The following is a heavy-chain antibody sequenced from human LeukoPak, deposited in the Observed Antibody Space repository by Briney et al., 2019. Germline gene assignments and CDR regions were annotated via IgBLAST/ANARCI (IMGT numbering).Heavy chain of an antibody. J-gene: IGHJ4*02. CDR2: INPNSGGT. Sequence: GASVKVSCKASGYTFTGYYMHWVRQAPGQGLEWMGWINPNSGGTNYAQKFQGWVTMTRDTSISTAYMELSRLRSDDTAVYYCARGGDAGGYYDSSGYYPPVDYWGQGTLVTVPS. V-gene: IGHV1-2*04. D-gene: IGHD3-22*01. CDR3: ARGGDAGGYYDSSGYYPPVDY. CDR1: GYTFTGYY.